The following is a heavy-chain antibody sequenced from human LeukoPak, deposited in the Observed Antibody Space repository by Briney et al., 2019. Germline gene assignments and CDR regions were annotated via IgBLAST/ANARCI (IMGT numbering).Heavy chain of an antibody. D-gene: IGHD4-17*01. Sequence: GGSLRLSCAASGFSLSNYGVNWVRQAPGKGLEWVSGISGRGGSTFYVDSVKGRFTISRDNSKNTLYLQMNSLRAEDTAIYYCARDDYGETFDYWGQGTLVTVSS. V-gene: IGHV3-23*01. CDR1: GFSLSNYG. CDR2: ISGRGGST. CDR3: ARDDYGETFDY. J-gene: IGHJ4*02.